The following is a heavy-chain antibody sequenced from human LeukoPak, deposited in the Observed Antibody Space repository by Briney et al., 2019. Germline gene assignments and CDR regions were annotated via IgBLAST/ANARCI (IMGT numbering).Heavy chain of an antibody. D-gene: IGHD3-22*01. CDR2: IYTSGST. V-gene: IGHV4-4*07. J-gene: IGHJ4*02. Sequence: SETLSLTCTVSGGSISSYYWSWIRQPAGKGLEWIGRIYTSGSTNYNPSLKSRVTMSVDTSKNQFSPKLSSVTAADTAVYYCAREPHYYDSSGYYRFDYWGQGTLVTVSS. CDR3: AREPHYYDSSGYYRFDY. CDR1: GGSISSYY.